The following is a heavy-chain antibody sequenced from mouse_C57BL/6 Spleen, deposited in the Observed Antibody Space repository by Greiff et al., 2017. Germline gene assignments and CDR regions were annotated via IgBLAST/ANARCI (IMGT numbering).Heavy chain of an antibody. V-gene: IGHV5-9*01. CDR1: GFTFSSYT. CDR2: ISGGGGNT. J-gene: IGHJ1*03. D-gene: IGHD2-5*01. Sequence: EVQVVESGGGLVKPGGSLKLSCAASGFTFSSYTMSWVRQTPEKRLEWVATISGGGGNTYYPDSVKGRFTISRDNAKNTLYLQMSSLRSEDTALYYCARHADHSNRGYFDVWGTGTTVTVSS. CDR3: ARHADHSNRGYFDV.